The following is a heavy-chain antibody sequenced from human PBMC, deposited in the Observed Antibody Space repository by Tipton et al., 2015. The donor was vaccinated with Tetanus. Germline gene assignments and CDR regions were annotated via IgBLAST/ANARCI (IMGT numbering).Heavy chain of an antibody. CDR3: ARDYDGSEPYDY. Sequence: QLVQSGPKVKKPGSSVKVSCKASGGTFTSYAFSWVRQAPGQGLEWMGTILPIFGTTNYAQKFQGRVTITADKSTRTVYMELSSLRSGDTAIYYCARDYDGSEPYDYWGQGTLVTVSS. J-gene: IGHJ4*01. CDR2: ILPIFGTT. D-gene: IGHD3-10*01. V-gene: IGHV1-69*06. CDR1: GGTFTSYA.